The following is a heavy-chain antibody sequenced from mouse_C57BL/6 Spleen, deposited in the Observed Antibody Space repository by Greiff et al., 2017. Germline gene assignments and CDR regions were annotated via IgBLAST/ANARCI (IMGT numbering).Heavy chain of an antibody. Sequence: QVQLQQPGAELVKPGASVKLSCKASGYTFTSYWMHWVKQRPGQGLEWIGMIHPNSGSTNYNEKFKSKATLTVDKSSSTAYMQLSSLTSADSAVYYCARRGIITTVVAPFAYWGQGTLVTVSA. CDR1: GYTFTSYW. J-gene: IGHJ3*01. D-gene: IGHD1-1*01. V-gene: IGHV1-64*01. CDR2: IHPNSGST. CDR3: ARRGIITTVVAPFAY.